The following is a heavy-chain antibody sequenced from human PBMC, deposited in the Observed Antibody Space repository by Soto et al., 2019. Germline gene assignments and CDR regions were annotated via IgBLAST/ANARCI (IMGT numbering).Heavy chain of an antibody. CDR2: VDHSGST. J-gene: IGHJ4*02. V-gene: IGHV4-34*01. Sequence: QVQLPQLGAGLLKPSETLSLTCAVYGWSFSAYCWCWMRQPPGKLLELMGYVDHSGSTNYNPCLKRLVTVSIDPPKNQFSMTLSSVTAADTAVYYCARGRKEYSSSWYVDWGQGTLVTVSS. D-gene: IGHD6-13*01. CDR3: ARGRKEYSSSWYVD. CDR1: GWSFSAYC.